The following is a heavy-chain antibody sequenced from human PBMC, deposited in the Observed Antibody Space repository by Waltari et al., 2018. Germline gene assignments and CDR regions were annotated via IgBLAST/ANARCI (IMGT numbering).Heavy chain of an antibody. V-gene: IGHV3-21*01. CDR3: ASGTSD. J-gene: IGHJ4*02. CDR2: ISSSRSYI. D-gene: IGHD1-7*01. CDR1: GFTFSSYS. Sequence: EVQLVESGGGLVKPGGSLRLSCEASGFTFSSYSMNWVRQAPGKGMEWVSSISSSRSYIYYADSVKGRFTISRDNGKKSLYLQMNSLRAEETAVYYWASGTSDWGQGTLVTVSS.